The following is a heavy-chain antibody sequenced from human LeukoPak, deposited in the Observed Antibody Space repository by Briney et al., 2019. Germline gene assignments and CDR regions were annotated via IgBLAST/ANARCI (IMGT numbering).Heavy chain of an antibody. Sequence: GGSLRLSCAASGFTLSDYAMNWVRQAPGRGPEWVSTISSNGENTHYADSVQGRFTISRDSAKNSLYLQMSSLRDEDTAVYYCASSGLQYGMDVWGQGTTVTVSS. CDR3: ASSGLQYGMDV. D-gene: IGHD6-19*01. V-gene: IGHV3-48*02. J-gene: IGHJ6*02. CDR1: GFTLSDYA. CDR2: ISSNGENT.